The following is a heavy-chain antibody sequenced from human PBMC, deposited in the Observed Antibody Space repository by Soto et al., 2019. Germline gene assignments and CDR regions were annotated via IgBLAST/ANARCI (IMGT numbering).Heavy chain of an antibody. CDR2: ISYGGSNK. J-gene: IGHJ6*02. CDR3: ARELGGKQWPYNYGMDV. CDR1: GFNFDDYN. V-gene: IGHV3-30*04. D-gene: IGHD6-19*01. Sequence: QVQLVESGGGVVQPGTSLTLSCAASGFNFDDYNMHWVRQAPGKGLEWIASISYGGSNKGYRDSLQGRLSISRDNSRNTLFLQLSGLTLDEPAVFCCARELGGKQWPYNYGMDVWGQGTTVTVSS.